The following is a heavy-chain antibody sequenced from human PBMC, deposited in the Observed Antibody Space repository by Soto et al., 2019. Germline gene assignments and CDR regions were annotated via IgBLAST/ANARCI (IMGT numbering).Heavy chain of an antibody. D-gene: IGHD1-1*01. J-gene: IGHJ6*02. CDR3: ARTGSLGMVV. CDR2: MHDTGSI. CDR1: GGSIISSHW. V-gene: IGHV4-4*02. Sequence: SETLSLTCTVSGGSIISSHWWSWVRQPPGKGLEWIGEMHDTGSINYNPSLQSRVIISLDKSENQLSLNLNPVTAADTAVYYCARTGSLGMVVWGQGTTVTVSS.